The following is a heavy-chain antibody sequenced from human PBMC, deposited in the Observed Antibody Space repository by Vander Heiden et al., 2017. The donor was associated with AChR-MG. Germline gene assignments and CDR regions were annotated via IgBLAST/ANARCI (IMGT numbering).Heavy chain of an antibody. CDR1: GITFTDAW. CDR2: IKTKTEGGTI. V-gene: IGHV3-15*01. Sequence: EVQLAESGGDLVKPGGSLRLSCAVSGITFTDAWMSWVRQAPVKGLEWVGRIKTKTEGGTIDYATPVKGRFTISRDDSKNTVYLQMNSLQTEDTALYYCATHDVHTGPTHAFAIWGQGTMVTVSS. D-gene: IGHD2-21*01. J-gene: IGHJ3*02. CDR3: ATHDVHTGPTHAFAI.